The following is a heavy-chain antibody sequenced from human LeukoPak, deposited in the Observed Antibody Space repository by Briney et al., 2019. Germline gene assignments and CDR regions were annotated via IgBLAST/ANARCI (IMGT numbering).Heavy chain of an antibody. CDR3: ARDEGIAAAVPPVGTSYYGMDV. J-gene: IGHJ6*02. Sequence: GGSLRLSCAASGFTFDDYGMSWVRQAPGKGLEWVSGINWNGGSTGYADSVKGRFTISRDNAKNSLYLQMNSLRAEDTALYYCARDEGIAAAVPPVGTSYYGMDVWGQGTTVTVSS. V-gene: IGHV3-20*04. CDR2: INWNGGST. D-gene: IGHD6-13*01. CDR1: GFTFDDYG.